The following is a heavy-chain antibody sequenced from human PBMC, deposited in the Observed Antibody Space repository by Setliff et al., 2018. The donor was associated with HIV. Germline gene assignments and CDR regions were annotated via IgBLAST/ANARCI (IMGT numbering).Heavy chain of an antibody. CDR2: THHTGAT. V-gene: IGHV4-61*05. Sequence: KTSETLSLTCTVSGGSTSTSGYYWNWIRQPPGKGLEWIGYTHHTGATDYSPSLKSRVATSVDPSKNQFSLILRSVTAADTAIYYCARWGETTGIRAFDLWGQGITVTVSS. CDR1: GGSTSTSGYY. J-gene: IGHJ3*01. D-gene: IGHD1-1*01. CDR3: ARWGETTGIRAFDL.